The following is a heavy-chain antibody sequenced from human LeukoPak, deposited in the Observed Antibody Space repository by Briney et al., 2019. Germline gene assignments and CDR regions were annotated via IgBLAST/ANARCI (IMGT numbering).Heavy chain of an antibody. V-gene: IGHV4-59*01. CDR2: IYYSGST. J-gene: IGHJ4*02. Sequence: SETLSLTCTVSGGSISPYYWSWIRQPPGKGLEWIGYIYYSGSTNYNPSLKSRVTISVDTSKNQFSLKLSSVTAADTAVYYCARARYDSSGYRFDYWGQGTLVTVSS. D-gene: IGHD3-22*01. CDR1: GGSISPYY. CDR3: ARARYDSSGYRFDY.